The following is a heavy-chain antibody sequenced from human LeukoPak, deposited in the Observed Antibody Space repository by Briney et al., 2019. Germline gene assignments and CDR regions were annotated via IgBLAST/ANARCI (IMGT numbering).Heavy chain of an antibody. CDR3: ARHEDGSWLIDY. J-gene: IGHJ4*02. V-gene: IGHV5-51*01. D-gene: IGHD2-15*01. CDR2: IYPDDSDT. Sequence: GESLKISCEASGYTFTNYWIGWVRQMPGKGLEWMGTIYPDDSDTKYSPSFQGQVTISADKSISTAYLQWSSLKASDTAMYYCARHEDGSWLIDYWGQGTLVTVSS. CDR1: GYTFTNYW.